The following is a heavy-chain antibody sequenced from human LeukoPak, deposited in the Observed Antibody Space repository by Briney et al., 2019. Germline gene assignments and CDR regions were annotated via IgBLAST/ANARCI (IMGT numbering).Heavy chain of an antibody. CDR1: GYTFTGCF. CDR2: IDPNSDNI. Sequence: ASVKVSCKASGYTFTGCFIHYVRQAPGQGHERMGWIDPNSDNIRYSETFKDRVTMTRDTSTNTAYMELSWLRSDDTAVYYCARSAYNYGYVYFDHWGQGTLVIVSS. J-gene: IGHJ4*02. CDR3: ARSAYNYGYVYFDH. D-gene: IGHD5-18*01. V-gene: IGHV1-2*02.